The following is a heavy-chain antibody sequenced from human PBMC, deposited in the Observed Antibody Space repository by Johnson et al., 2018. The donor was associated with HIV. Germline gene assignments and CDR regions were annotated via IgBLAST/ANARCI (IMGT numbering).Heavy chain of an antibody. V-gene: IGHV3-33*08. J-gene: IGHJ3*02. CDR2: IRYDGSNK. CDR1: GFTFSSYS. Sequence: QVQLVESGGGVVQPARSLRLSCAASGFTFSSYSMHWVRQAPVRGLEWVAFIRYDGSNKYYADSVKGRFTISRDNSKNTLYLQMNILRAGDTALYYCARGSYDGDAFDIWGQGTMVTVSS. CDR3: ARGSYDGDAFDI. D-gene: IGHD1-26*01.